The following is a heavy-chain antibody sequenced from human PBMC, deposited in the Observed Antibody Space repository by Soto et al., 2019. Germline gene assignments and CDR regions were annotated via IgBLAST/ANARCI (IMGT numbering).Heavy chain of an antibody. CDR2: ISSSSSTI. CDR1: GFTFSSYS. D-gene: IGHD3-3*01. Sequence: RLSCAASGFTFSSYSMNWVRQAPGKGLEWVSYISSSSSTIYYADSVKGRFTISRDNAKNSLYLQMNSLRDEDTAVYYCAREYYDFWSGPHYYYGMDDWGQGTTVTVSS. CDR3: AREYYDFWSGPHYYYGMDD. J-gene: IGHJ6*02. V-gene: IGHV3-48*02.